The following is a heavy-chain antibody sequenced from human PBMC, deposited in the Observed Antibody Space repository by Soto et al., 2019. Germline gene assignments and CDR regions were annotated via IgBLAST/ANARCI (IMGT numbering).Heavy chain of an antibody. CDR2: ISPKSGSI. V-gene: IGHV1-18*01. J-gene: IGHJ6*02. Sequence: VASVKVSCQTSGYTFTRNGISWVRQAPGQGLEWMGWISPKSGSIKYAQKLQGRVIMTTDTSTSTAYMEVRSLRSDDTAVYYCVKDRDSNSWPSRDVWGPGTTVTVSS. CDR1: GYTFTRNG. CDR3: VKDRDSNSWPSRDV. D-gene: IGHD3-22*01.